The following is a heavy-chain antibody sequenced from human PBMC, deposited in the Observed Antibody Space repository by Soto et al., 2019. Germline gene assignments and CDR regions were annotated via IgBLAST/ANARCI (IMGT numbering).Heavy chain of an antibody. J-gene: IGHJ4*02. CDR2: IYYSGST. Sequence: SETLSLTCTVSGGSISSGGYYWSWIRQHPGKGLEWIGYIYYSGSTYYNPSLKSRVTISVDTSKNQFSLKLSSVTAADTAVYYCARVPSDYYDSSGYYYLYFDYWGQGTLVTVSS. V-gene: IGHV4-31*03. D-gene: IGHD3-22*01. CDR3: ARVPSDYYDSSGYYYLYFDY. CDR1: GGSISSGGYY.